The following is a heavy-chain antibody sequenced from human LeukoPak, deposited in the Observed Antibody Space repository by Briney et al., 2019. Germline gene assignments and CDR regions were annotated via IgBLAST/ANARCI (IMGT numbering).Heavy chain of an antibody. CDR3: ARRGYSYGFDY. CDR2: IYYSGST. CDR1: GGSISIYY. V-gene: IGHV4-59*08. D-gene: IGHD5-18*01. Sequence: SETLSLTCTVSGGSISIYYWSWIRQPPGKGLEWIGYIYYSGSTNYNPSLKSRVTISVDTSKNQFSLKLSSVTAADTAVYYCARRGYSYGFDYWGQGTLVTVSS. J-gene: IGHJ4*02.